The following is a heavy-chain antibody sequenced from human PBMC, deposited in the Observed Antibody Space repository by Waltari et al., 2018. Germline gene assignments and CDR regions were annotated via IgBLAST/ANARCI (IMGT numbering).Heavy chain of an antibody. CDR1: GFTFSSYS. J-gene: IGHJ4*02. D-gene: IGHD6-13*01. V-gene: IGHV3-21*01. CDR2: ISSSSSYI. Sequence: EVQLVESGGGLVKPGGSLRLSCTASGFTFSSYSMNWVRQAPGQGLEWVSSISSSSSYIYYADSLKGRFSISRDDAKNSLYLQRNSLRAEDTAVYYCARDVAAAGDFDYWGQGTLVTVSS. CDR3: ARDVAAAGDFDY.